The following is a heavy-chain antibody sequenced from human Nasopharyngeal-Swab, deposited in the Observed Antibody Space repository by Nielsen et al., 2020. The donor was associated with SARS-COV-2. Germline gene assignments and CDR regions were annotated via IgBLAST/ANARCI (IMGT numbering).Heavy chain of an antibody. D-gene: IGHD3-22*01. J-gene: IGHJ4*02. V-gene: IGHV5-51*01. Sequence: GESLKISCKGSGYSFTSYWIAWVRQMPGKGLEWMGIIYPGDADTRNSPSFQGQVTISADKSISTAYLQWSSLKASDTAMYYCARAYYYDSSGYYGVRGFDYWGQGTLVTVPS. CDR3: ARAYYYDSSGYYGVRGFDY. CDR2: IYPGDADT. CDR1: GYSFTSYW.